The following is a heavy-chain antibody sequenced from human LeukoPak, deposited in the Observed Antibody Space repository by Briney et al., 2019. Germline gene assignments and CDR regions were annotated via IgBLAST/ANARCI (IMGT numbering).Heavy chain of an antibody. CDR2: ISWNSGSI. J-gene: IGHJ4*02. D-gene: IGHD1-26*01. Sequence: PGGSLRLSCAASGFTFDDYAMHWVRQAPGKGLEWVSGISWNSGSIGYADSVKGRFTISRDNAKNSLYLRMNSLRAEDTALYYCAKGFPKGVGATTGFDYWGQGTLVTVSS. CDR3: AKGFPKGVGATTGFDY. V-gene: IGHV3-9*01. CDR1: GFTFDDYA.